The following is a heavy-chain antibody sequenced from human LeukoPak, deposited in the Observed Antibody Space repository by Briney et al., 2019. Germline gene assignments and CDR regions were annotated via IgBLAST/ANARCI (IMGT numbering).Heavy chain of an antibody. D-gene: IGHD3-10*01. CDR2: VYYSGST. Sequence: SETLSLTCTVSGGSISTISYYWGWMRQPPGKGLEWIGTVYYSGSTYYNPSLESRVTLSVDTSKNQFSLKLSSVTAADTAVYYCARRITSAPYFFDYWGQGTLVTVSS. CDR3: ARRITSAPYFFDY. V-gene: IGHV4-39*01. CDR1: GGSISTISYY. J-gene: IGHJ4*02.